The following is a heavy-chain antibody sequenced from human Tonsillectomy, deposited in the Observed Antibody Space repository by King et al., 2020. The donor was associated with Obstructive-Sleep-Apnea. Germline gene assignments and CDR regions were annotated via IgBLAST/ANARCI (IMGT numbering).Heavy chain of an antibody. V-gene: IGHV3-21*01. Sequence: VQLVESGGGLVKPGGSLRLSCAASEFTFSSYSMNWVRQAPGKGLEWLSFISSSGSYIYYADSVKGRFTISRDNAKNSLYLQMNSLRAEDTAVYYCAGDGGGYDILTGYYHDFDYWGQGTLVTVSS. CDR2: ISSSGSYI. J-gene: IGHJ4*02. D-gene: IGHD3-9*01. CDR3: AGDGGGYDILTGYYHDFDY. CDR1: EFTFSSYS.